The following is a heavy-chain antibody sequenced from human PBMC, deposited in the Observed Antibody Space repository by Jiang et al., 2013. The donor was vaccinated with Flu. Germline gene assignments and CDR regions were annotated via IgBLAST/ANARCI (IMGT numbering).Heavy chain of an antibody. D-gene: IGHD3-10*01. Sequence: ESGGGLVQPGGSLRLSCAASGFTFSSYAMSWVRQAPGKGLEWVSAISGSGGSTYYADSVKGRFTISRDNSKNTLYLQMNSLRAEDTAVYYCAKTFSITMVRGPSRVPPASRWFDPWGQGTLVTVSS. J-gene: IGHJ5*02. CDR2: ISGSGGST. V-gene: IGHV3-23*01. CDR3: AKTFSITMVRGPSRVPPASRWFDP. CDR1: GFTFSSYA.